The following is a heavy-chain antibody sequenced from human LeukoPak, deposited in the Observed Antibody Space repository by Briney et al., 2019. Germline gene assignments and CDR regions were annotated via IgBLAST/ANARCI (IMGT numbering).Heavy chain of an antibody. CDR3: VRLPVADGLIDS. D-gene: IGHD2-15*01. CDR2: IGSSGSPI. V-gene: IGHV3-11*01. CDR1: GFTFSDYF. Sequence: PGGSLRLSCAASGFTFSDYFMSWIRQAPGKGLEWISYIGSSGSPIYYADSVRGRFTISRDNAKNSLHLQMNSLRAEDTAVYYCVRLPVADGLIDSWGQGTLVTVSS. J-gene: IGHJ4*02.